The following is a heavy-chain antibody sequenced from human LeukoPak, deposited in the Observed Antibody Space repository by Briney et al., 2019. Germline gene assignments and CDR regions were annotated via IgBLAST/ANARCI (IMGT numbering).Heavy chain of an antibody. CDR3: ARLGGMATVAFDY. D-gene: IGHD5-24*01. J-gene: IGHJ4*02. CDR2: INHSGST. CDR1: GGSFSGYY. Sequence: SETLSLTCAVYGGSFSGYYWSWIRQPPGKGLEWIGEINHSGSTNYNPSLKSRVTISVDTSKNQFSLKLISVTAADTAMYYCARLGGMATVAFDYWGQGSPVTVSS. V-gene: IGHV4-34*01.